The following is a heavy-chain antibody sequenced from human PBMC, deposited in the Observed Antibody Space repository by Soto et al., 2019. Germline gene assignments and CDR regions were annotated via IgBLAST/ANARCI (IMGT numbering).Heavy chain of an antibody. CDR1: GYIFKNYA. CDR3: ARHLYDYVWGSYRH. Sequence: QVQLVQSGAEVKETGSSVKVSCKSSGYIFKNYAVTWLRQAPGHGLEWLGGIIPVFGTPYYSQKFRCRVTNTADESTSTVYMELRSLTSEDTAVYYCARHLYDYVWGSYRHWGQGTLVTVS. CDR2: IIPVFGTP. D-gene: IGHD3-16*02. J-gene: IGHJ4*02. V-gene: IGHV1-69*01.